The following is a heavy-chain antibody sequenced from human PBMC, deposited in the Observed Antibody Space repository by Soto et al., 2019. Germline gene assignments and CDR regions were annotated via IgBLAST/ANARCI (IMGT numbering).Heavy chain of an antibody. D-gene: IGHD6-19*01. V-gene: IGHV3-15*01. J-gene: IGHJ5*02. CDR2: IKSKTDGGTT. Sequence: EVQLVESGGGLVKPGGSLRLSCAASGFTFSNAWMSWVRQAPGKGLEWVGRIKSKTDGGTTDYAAPVKGRFTISRDDANNTLYLQMNSLNTEDPAEYYCTIVHTNSGWYSDHWGQGTLVTGSP. CDR1: GFTFSNAW. CDR3: TIVHTNSGWYSDH.